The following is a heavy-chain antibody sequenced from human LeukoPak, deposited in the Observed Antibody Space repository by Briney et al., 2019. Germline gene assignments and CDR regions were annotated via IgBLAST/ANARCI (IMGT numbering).Heavy chain of an antibody. D-gene: IGHD2-2*01. CDR2: IYTSGST. CDR3: ARDLFCGSTSCVNWFDP. J-gene: IGHJ5*02. CDR1: GGSISSYY. Sequence: SETLSLTCTVSGGSISSYYWSWIRQPAGKGLEWIGRIYTSGSTNYNPSLKSRVTISVDKSKNQFSLKLSSVTAADTAVYYCARDLFCGSTSCVNWFDPWGQGTLVTVSS. V-gene: IGHV4-4*07.